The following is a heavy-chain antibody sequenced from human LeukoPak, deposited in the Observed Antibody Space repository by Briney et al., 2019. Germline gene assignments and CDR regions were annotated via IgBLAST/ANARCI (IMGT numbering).Heavy chain of an antibody. CDR1: GYTFTSYG. V-gene: IGHV1-18*01. Sequence: ASVKVSCKASGYTFTSYGISWVRQAPGQGLEWMGWISAYNGNTNYAQKFQGRVTITADKSTSTAYMELSSLRSEDTAVYYCAREGISSSWYESWDYWGQGTLVTVSS. CDR2: ISAYNGNT. J-gene: IGHJ4*02. CDR3: AREGISSSWYESWDY. D-gene: IGHD6-13*01.